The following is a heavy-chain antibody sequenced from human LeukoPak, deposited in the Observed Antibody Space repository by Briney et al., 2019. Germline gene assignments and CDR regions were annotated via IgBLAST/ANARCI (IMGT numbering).Heavy chain of an antibody. Sequence: GGSLRLSCAASGFTFTRYTISWVRQAPGKGLDWVSGISGSGGTTYYADSVKGRFTISKDNSKNTVYLQMNSLRAEDTAVYYCAGTIVGKWAIDYWGQGTLVTVSS. D-gene: IGHD3-22*01. CDR3: AGTIVGKWAIDY. CDR1: GFTFTRYT. CDR2: ISGSGGTT. J-gene: IGHJ4*02. V-gene: IGHV3-23*01.